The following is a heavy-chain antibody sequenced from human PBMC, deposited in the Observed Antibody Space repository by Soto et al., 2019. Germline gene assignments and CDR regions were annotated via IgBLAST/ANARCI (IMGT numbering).Heavy chain of an antibody. CDR1: GYSFTSYW. CDR2: IYPGDSDT. V-gene: IGHV5-51*01. J-gene: IGHJ6*02. CDR3: PIQEGAKWMVYPTYIRYGMDV. D-gene: IGHD2-8*01. Sequence: PXESLTIAGKGSGYSFTSYWIGSVRQMPGKGLEWMGIIYPGDSDTRDSPSFQGQVTISADKSISTAYLQWSSLKASDTAMYYCPIQEGAKWMVYPTYIRYGMDVWGQGATVTISS.